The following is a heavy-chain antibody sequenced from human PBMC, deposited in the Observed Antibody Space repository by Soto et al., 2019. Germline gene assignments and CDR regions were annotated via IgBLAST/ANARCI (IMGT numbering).Heavy chain of an antibody. V-gene: IGHV4-39*01. CDR3: VRQGPATIWD. J-gene: IGHJ4*02. D-gene: IGHD6-25*01. Sequence: QLQLQESGPGLVKPSETLSLTCTVSGGSISRSSYYWAWIRQPPGKGLEWIGTIYYSGSNYYNSSLKSRVTISVDTSKNQFSLKLSFVTAADTAVYYCVRQGPATIWDWGQGTLVTVSS. CDR1: GGSISRSSYY. CDR2: IYYSGSN.